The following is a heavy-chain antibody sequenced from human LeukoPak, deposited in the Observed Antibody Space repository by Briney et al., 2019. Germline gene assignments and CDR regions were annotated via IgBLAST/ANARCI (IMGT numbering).Heavy chain of an antibody. J-gene: IGHJ6*02. V-gene: IGHV1-8*01. Sequence: ASVKVSCKASGYTFTSYDINWVRQATGQGLEWMGWMNPNRGNTGYAQKFQGRVTMTRNTSISTAYMELSSLRSEDTAVYYCARSPEILRFLEWLPPNYYYGMDVWGQGTTVTVSS. D-gene: IGHD3-3*01. CDR1: GYTFTSYD. CDR2: MNPNRGNT. CDR3: ARSPEILRFLEWLPPNYYYGMDV.